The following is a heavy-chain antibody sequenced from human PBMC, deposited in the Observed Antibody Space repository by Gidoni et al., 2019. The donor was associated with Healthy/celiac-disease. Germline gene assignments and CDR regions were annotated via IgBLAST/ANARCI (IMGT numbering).Heavy chain of an antibody. CDR1: GGSIRSSSYY. V-gene: IGHV4-39*01. CDR3: ARHPPDCTNGVCWAGVFDY. J-gene: IGHJ4*02. Sequence: QLQLQESGPGLVKPSETLSLTCTVSGGSIRSSSYYWGWIRQPPGKGLEWIGSIYYSGSTYYNPSLKSRVTISVDTSKNQFSLKRSSVTAADTAVYYCARHPPDCTNGVCWAGVFDYWGQGTLVTVSS. CDR2: IYYSGST. D-gene: IGHD2-8*01.